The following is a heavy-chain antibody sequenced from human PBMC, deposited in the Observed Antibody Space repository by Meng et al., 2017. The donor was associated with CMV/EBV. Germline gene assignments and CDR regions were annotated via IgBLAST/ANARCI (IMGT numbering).Heavy chain of an antibody. CDR1: GGSFSSSSYY. CDR3: ARDAHCTLVGVVPYYYYGMDV. J-gene: IGHJ6*02. Sequence: SETLSLTCTVSGGSFSSSSYYWGCHRPPPGKGLEWIGSIYYSGSTYYNPSLKSRVTISVDTSKNQFSLKLSSVTAADTAVYYCARDAHCTLVGVVPYYYYGMDVWGQGTTVTVSS. V-gene: IGHV4-39*07. CDR2: IYYSGST. D-gene: IGHD3-3*01.